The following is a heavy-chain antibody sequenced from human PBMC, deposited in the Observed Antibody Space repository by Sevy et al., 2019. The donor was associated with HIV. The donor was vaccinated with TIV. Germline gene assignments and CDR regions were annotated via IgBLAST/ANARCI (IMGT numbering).Heavy chain of an antibody. CDR1: GFTFSNYA. J-gene: IGHJ4*02. D-gene: IGHD2-15*01. V-gene: IGHV3-30-3*01. Sequence: GGSLRLSCAASGFTFSNYAMHWVRQAPGKGLEWVAIISYDGTNKYYADSVKGRFTISRDNSKNTLYLQMNSLRAEDTAVYYCASPGVVAATPTSRFVYWGQGTLVTVSS. CDR3: ASPGVVAATPTSRFVY. CDR2: ISYDGTNK.